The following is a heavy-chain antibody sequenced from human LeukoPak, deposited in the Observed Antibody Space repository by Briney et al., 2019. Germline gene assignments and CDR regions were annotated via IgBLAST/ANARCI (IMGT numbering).Heavy chain of an antibody. CDR2: ITNSGENT. J-gene: IGHJ4*02. V-gene: IGHV3-23*01. D-gene: IGHD3-16*01. CDR3: AKGRGFRVWDPWDN. CDR1: GFTFSNAW. Sequence: GGSLRLSCAASGFTFSNAWMSWVRQAPGKGLEWVSGITNSGENTYYADSVKGRFTISRDNSKNTLFLEMNSLRVEDTAVYYCAKGRGFRVWDPWDNWGQGTLITVSS.